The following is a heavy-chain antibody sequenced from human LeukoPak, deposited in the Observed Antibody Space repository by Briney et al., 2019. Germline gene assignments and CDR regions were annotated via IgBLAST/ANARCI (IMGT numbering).Heavy chain of an antibody. D-gene: IGHD3-22*01. Sequence: SETLTLTCGVSAVSFSSYYRSWIRQPAGKGLEWIARIYSSGSTNYNASLKSRVTISLDASKNHFSLQLITVTAADTAIYYDARQAYDTGYDAFDIWGQGTMLTVSS. V-gene: IGHV4-59*10. CDR3: ARQAYDTGYDAFDI. J-gene: IGHJ3*02. CDR2: IYSSGST. CDR1: AVSFSSYY.